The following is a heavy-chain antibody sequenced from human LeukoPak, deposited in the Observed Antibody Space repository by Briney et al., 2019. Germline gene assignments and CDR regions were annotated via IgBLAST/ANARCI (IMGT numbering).Heavy chain of an antibody. Sequence: AGRSLRLSCAASGFTFSSYAMHWVRQAPGKGLEWVAVISYDGSNKYYADSVKGRFTISRDNSKNTLYLQMNSLRAEDTAVYYCARDSEILEWLPGPFDYWGQGTLVTVSS. V-gene: IGHV3-30-3*01. D-gene: IGHD3-3*01. J-gene: IGHJ4*02. CDR2: ISYDGSNK. CDR3: ARDSEILEWLPGPFDY. CDR1: GFTFSSYA.